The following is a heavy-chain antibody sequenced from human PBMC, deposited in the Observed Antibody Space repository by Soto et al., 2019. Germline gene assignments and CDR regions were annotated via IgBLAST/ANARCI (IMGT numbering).Heavy chain of an antibody. Sequence: SETLSLTCTVSGGSISSSSYYWSWIRQPPGKGLEWIGYIYYSGSTNYNPSLKSRVTISVDTSKNQFSLKLSSVTAADTAVYYCAREIVATTDYYYYYYMDVWGKGTTVTVSS. V-gene: IGHV4-61*01. CDR3: AREIVATTDYYYYYYMDV. CDR2: IYYSGST. J-gene: IGHJ6*03. D-gene: IGHD5-12*01. CDR1: GGSISSSSYY.